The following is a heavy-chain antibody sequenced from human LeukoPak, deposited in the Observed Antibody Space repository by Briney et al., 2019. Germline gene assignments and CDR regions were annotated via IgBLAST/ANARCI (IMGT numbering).Heavy chain of an antibody. CDR3: ARDRDEEMALDY. J-gene: IGHJ4*02. V-gene: IGHV3-23*01. CDR1: GFTFSSYA. CDR2: ISGSGGST. Sequence: GGSLRLSCAASGFTFSSYAMSWVRQAPGKGLEWVSAISGSGGSTYYADSVKGRFTISRDNSKNTLYLQMNSLRAEDTAVYYCARDRDEEMALDYWGQGTLVTVSS. D-gene: IGHD5-24*01.